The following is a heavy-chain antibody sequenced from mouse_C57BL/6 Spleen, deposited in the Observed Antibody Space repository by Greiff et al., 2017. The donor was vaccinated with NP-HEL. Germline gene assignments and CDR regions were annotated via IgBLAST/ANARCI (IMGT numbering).Heavy chain of an antibody. CDR2: IYPRSGNT. Sequence: QVHVKQSGAELARPGASVKLSCKASGYTFTSYCISWVKQRTGQGLEWIGEIYPRSGNTYYNEKFKGKATLTADTSSSTAYMELRSLTSEDSAVYVCARSAKIYDGYYHFDYWGQGTTLTVSS. CDR1: GYTFTSYC. J-gene: IGHJ2*01. D-gene: IGHD2-3*01. CDR3: ARSAKIYDGYYHFDY. V-gene: IGHV1-81*01.